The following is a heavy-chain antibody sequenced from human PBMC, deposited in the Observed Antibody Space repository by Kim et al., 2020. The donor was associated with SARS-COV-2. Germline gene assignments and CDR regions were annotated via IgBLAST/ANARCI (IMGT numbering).Heavy chain of an antibody. J-gene: IGHJ5*02. CDR2: INPSGGST. Sequence: ASVKVSCKASGYTFTSYYMHWVRQAPGQGLEWMGIINPSGGSTSYAQKFQGRVTMTRDTSTSTVYMELSSLRSEDTAVYYCARDGTMVRGLNNRNWFDPWGQGTLVTVSS. CDR1: GYTFTSYY. CDR3: ARDGTMVRGLNNRNWFDP. V-gene: IGHV1-46*01. D-gene: IGHD3-10*01.